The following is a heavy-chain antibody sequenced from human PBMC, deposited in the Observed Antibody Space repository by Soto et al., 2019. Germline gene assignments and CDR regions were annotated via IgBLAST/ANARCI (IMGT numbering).Heavy chain of an antibody. J-gene: IGHJ4*02. CDR3: AHHPYYGLGSYSFDY. Sequence: QITLKESGPPLVRPTQTLTLTCTFSGFSLTTSGVGVGWIRQPPGKALEWLAVIYWDDDKRYISSLKSRLTITHATSKNQVVLTMTNMDPVDTATYYCAHHPYYGLGSYSFDYWGQGTLVTVSS. V-gene: IGHV2-5*02. D-gene: IGHD3-10*01. CDR2: IYWDDDK. CDR1: GFSLTTSGVG.